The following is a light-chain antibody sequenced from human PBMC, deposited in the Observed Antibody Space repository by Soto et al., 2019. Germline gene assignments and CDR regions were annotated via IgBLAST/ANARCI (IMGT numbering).Light chain of an antibody. V-gene: IGKV3-20*01. J-gene: IGKJ4*01. CDR1: QSVPTNY. CDR2: GGS. Sequence: EIVLTQSPGTLSLSPGERATLSCRASQSVPTNYLAWYQQRPGQAPSLLIYGGSSRATGIPDRFSGSGSGPDFTLIISRLEPEDFAVYYCQQYGSSPLTFGGGTKVEIK. CDR3: QQYGSSPLT.